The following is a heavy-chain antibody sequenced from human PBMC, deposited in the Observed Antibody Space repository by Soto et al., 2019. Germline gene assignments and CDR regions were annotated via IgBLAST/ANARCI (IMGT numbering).Heavy chain of an antibody. D-gene: IGHD4-17*01. V-gene: IGHV3-21*01. CDR1: GFTFSSYS. J-gene: IGHJ6*03. CDR2: ISSSSSYI. CDR3: ARVPSYGDYVYYMDV. Sequence: GGSLRLSCAASGFTFSSYSMNWVRQAPGKGLEWVSSISSSSSYIYYADSVKGRFTISRDNAKNSLYLQMNSLRAEDTAVYYCARVPSYGDYVYYMDVWGKGTTVTVSS.